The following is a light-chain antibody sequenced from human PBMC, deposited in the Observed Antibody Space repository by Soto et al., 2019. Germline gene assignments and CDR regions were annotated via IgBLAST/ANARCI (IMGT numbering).Light chain of an antibody. CDR2: GIS. V-gene: IGLV1-40*01. CDR1: SSNIGAGYD. CDR3: QSYDSRLSGSV. Sequence: QSVLTQPPSVSGAPGQRVTISCTGSSSNIGAGYDVHWYQQHPGTAPKLLIYGISNRPSGVPDRFSGSKSGTSASLAITGLQAEDEADYYCQSYDSRLSGSVFGGGTKLTVL. J-gene: IGLJ3*02.